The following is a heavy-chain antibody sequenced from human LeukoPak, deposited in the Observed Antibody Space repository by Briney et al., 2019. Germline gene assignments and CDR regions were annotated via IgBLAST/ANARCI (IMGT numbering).Heavy chain of an antibody. J-gene: IGHJ3*01. CDR2: ISGSGGSA. CDR1: GLSFTTYA. V-gene: IGHV3-23*01. D-gene: IGHD3-16*01. Sequence: PGGSLRLSCAASGLSFTTYAMNWVRQAPGKGLEWVSAISGSGGSAYYADSVKGRFTISRDNAKNTLYLQMSSLRAEDTAVYYCARDFLHLGGWGQGTMVTVSS. CDR3: ARDFLHLGG.